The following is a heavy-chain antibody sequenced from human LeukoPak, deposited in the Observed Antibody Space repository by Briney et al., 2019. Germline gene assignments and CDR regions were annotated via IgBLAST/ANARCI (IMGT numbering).Heavy chain of an antibody. CDR3: AKDSVTGRLLWFGELTYFQH. V-gene: IGHV3-30*18. Sequence: GGSLRLSCAASGFTFSSYGMRWVRQAPGKGLEWVAVISYDGSNKYYADSVKGRFTISRDNSKNTLYLQMNSLRAEDTAVYYCAKDSVTGRLLWFGELTYFQHWGQGTLVTVSS. D-gene: IGHD3-10*01. J-gene: IGHJ1*01. CDR2: ISYDGSNK. CDR1: GFTFSSYG.